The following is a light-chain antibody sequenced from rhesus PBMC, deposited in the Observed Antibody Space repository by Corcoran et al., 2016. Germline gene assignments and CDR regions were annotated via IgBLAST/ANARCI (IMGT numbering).Light chain of an antibody. J-gene: IGLJ6*01. CDR2: EVS. CDR1: SSDVGSYNY. Sequence: QSAPTQPPSVSGSPGQSVTISCTGTSSDVGSYNYVSWYQQHPGKVPKLMIYEVSKRPSGVSDRFSGSKSANTASLTISGLQAEDEADYYCCSYTTSGTFVFGSGTKLTVL. CDR3: CSYTTSGTFV. V-gene: IGLV2S7*01.